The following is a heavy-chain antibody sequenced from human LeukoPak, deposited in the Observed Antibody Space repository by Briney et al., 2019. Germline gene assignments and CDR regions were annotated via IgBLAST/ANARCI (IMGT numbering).Heavy chain of an antibody. CDR1: GGSISSSSYY. CDR2: IYYSGST. J-gene: IGHJ4*02. Sequence: SETLSLTCTVSGGSISSSSYYWGWIRQPPGKGLEWIGSIYYSGSTYYNPSLKSRVTISVDTSKNQFSLKLSSVTAADTAVYYCASYGSGSYWSDYWGQGTLVTVSS. CDR3: ASYGSGSYWSDY. D-gene: IGHD3-10*01. V-gene: IGHV4-39*01.